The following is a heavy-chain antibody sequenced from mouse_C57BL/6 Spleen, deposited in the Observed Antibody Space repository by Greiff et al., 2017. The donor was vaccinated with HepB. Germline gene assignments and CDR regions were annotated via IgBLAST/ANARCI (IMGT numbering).Heavy chain of an antibody. CDR3: ARNGGTTVEDLDY. J-gene: IGHJ2*01. Sequence: VQGVESGPGLVQPSQSLSITCTVSGFSLTSYGVHWVRQSPGKGLEWLGVIWSGGSTDYNAAFISRLSISKDNSKSQVFFKMNSLQADDTAIYYCARNGGTTVEDLDYWGQGTTLTVSS. V-gene: IGHV2-2*01. CDR2: IWSGGST. CDR1: GFSLTSYG. D-gene: IGHD1-1*01.